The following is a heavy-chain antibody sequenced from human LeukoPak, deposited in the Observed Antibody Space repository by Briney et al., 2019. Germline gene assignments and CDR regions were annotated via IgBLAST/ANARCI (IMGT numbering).Heavy chain of an antibody. CDR3: AKDAGGNFYFDY. Sequence: SETLSLTCTVSGGSIGSYYWSWIRQPPGKGLEWIAYIYYTGRTNYNPSLKSRVTISVDTSKNQFSLKLSSVTAADTAVYYCAKDAGGNFYFDYWGQGTLVTVSS. V-gene: IGHV4-59*01. J-gene: IGHJ4*02. D-gene: IGHD4-23*01. CDR2: IYYTGRT. CDR1: GGSIGSYY.